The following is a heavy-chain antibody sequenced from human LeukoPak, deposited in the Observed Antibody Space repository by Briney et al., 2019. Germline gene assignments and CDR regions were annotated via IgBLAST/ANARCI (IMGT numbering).Heavy chain of an antibody. D-gene: IGHD1-14*01. CDR2: IYTSGST. CDR1: GVSFSNYY. CDR3: ARQPPEYYGMDV. J-gene: IGHJ6*02. V-gene: IGHV4-4*07. Sequence: PSVTLSLTCTVSGVSFSNYYWIWLRQPAGKGLEGLGRIYTSGSTNYNPSVKSRVTMSVDTSNNQFYLKLTSGTAADTAVYYCARQPPEYYGMDVWGQGTTVSVCS.